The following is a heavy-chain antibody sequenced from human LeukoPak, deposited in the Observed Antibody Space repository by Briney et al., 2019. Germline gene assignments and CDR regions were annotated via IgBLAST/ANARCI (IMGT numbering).Heavy chain of an antibody. V-gene: IGHV4-39*07. Sequence: SETLSLTCTVSGGSISSSSYYWRWIRQPPGKGLEWIGSIYYSGSTYYNPSLKSRVTISVDTSKNQFSLKLSSVTAADTAVYYCARSVFYYDFDYWGQGTLVTVSS. D-gene: IGHD3-22*01. J-gene: IGHJ4*02. CDR2: IYYSGST. CDR1: GGSISSSSYY. CDR3: ARSVFYYDFDY.